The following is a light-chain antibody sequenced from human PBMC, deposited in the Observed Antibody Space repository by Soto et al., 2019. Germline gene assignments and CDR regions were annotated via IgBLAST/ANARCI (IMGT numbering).Light chain of an antibody. Sequence: DLQLTQSPSFLSASVGDRVTITCRASQGISSYLAWYQQKPGKAPKLLIYAASTFQSGVPSRFSGSGSWTEFTLTISSLQPEDFSTYYCQQLNSYPQTFGQGTKVDIK. V-gene: IGKV1-9*01. J-gene: IGKJ1*01. CDR1: QGISSY. CDR3: QQLNSYPQT. CDR2: AAS.